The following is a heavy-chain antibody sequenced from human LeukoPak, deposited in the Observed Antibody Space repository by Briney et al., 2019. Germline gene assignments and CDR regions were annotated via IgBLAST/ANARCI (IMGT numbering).Heavy chain of an antibody. CDR1: RYTFTSYY. D-gene: IGHD2-21*02. CDR2: INPSGGST. J-gene: IGHJ4*02. CDR3: ARSKCGGDCYSDYFDY. Sequence: ASVKVSCKASRYTFTSYYMHWVRQAPGQGLEWMGIINPSGGSTNYAQKFQGRVTMTRDTSTSTVYMELSSLRSEDTAVYYCARSKCGGDCYSDYFDYWGQGTLVTVSS. V-gene: IGHV1-46*01.